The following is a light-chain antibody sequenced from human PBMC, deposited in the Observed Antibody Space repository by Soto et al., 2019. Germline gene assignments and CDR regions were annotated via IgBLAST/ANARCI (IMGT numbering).Light chain of an antibody. V-gene: IGKV3-20*01. CDR2: GAS. J-gene: IGKJ4*01. Sequence: EMVLTQSPGTLSLSPGERATLSCRASQSVTSSYLAWYQQKPGQAPRLLIYGASSRATGIPDRFSGSGSGTDFTLTISRPEPEDFAVYYCQQYGSSPLTFGGGTKVDIK. CDR1: QSVTSSY. CDR3: QQYGSSPLT.